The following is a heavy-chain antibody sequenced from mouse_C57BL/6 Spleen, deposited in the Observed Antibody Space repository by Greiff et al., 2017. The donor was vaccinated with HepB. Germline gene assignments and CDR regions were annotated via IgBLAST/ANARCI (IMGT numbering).Heavy chain of an antibody. CDR1: GYTFTSYW. Sequence: QVQLQQPGAELVMPGASVKLSCKASGYTFTSYWMHWVKQRPGQGLEWIGEIDPSDSYTNYNQKFKGKSTLTVDKSSSTAYMQLSSLTSEDSAVYYCARLWPFDYWGQGTTLTVSS. CDR2: IDPSDSYT. V-gene: IGHV1-69*01. J-gene: IGHJ2*01. D-gene: IGHD1-1*02. CDR3: ARLWPFDY.